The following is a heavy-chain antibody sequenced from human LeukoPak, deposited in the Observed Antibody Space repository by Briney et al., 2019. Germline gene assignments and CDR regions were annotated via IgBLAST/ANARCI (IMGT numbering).Heavy chain of an antibody. Sequence: SVKVSCKASGGTFTSYTISWVRQAPGQGLEWMGRIIPILGIANYAQKFQGRVTITADKSTSTAYMELSSLRSEDTAVYYCATRSDYCSSTSCARDAFDIWGQGTMVTVSS. CDR2: IIPILGIA. CDR3: ATRSDYCSSTSCARDAFDI. D-gene: IGHD2-2*01. J-gene: IGHJ3*02. V-gene: IGHV1-69*02. CDR1: GGTFTSYT.